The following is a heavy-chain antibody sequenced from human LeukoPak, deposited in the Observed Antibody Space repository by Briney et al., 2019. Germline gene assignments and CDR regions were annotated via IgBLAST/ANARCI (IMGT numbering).Heavy chain of an antibody. CDR3: ARGKVVTMVRGVIITYFDY. CDR2: IIPSDGST. V-gene: IGHV1-46*01. J-gene: IGHJ4*02. D-gene: IGHD3-10*01. CDR1: GYSFTRYF. Sequence: ASVKVSCKASGYSFTRYFIHWVRQAPGQGLEWLGKIIPSDGSTSYAQKFQGRVTMTRDTSTSTVYMELSSLRSEDTAVYYCARGKVVTMVRGVIITYFDYWGQGTLVTVSS.